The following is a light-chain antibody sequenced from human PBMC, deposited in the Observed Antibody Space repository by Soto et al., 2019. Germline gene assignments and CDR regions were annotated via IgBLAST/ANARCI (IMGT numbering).Light chain of an antibody. CDR2: EVT. J-gene: IGLJ2*01. CDR1: SSDIGSYDL. Sequence: QSALTQPASVSGSPGQSITISCSGTSSDIGSYDLLSWYQQYPGKAPKLMIYEVTKRPSGVSNRFSGSKSGNTASLTISGLQAEDEADYYCRSFGSSGTIFGGGTKLTVL. CDR3: RSFGSSGTI. V-gene: IGLV2-23*02.